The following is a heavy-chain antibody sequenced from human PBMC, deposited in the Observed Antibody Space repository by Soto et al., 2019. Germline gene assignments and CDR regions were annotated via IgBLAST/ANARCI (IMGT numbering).Heavy chain of an antibody. CDR1: GGSFSGYY. J-gene: IGHJ6*03. V-gene: IGHV4-34*01. CDR3: ARGRRVATRIYYYYYYMDV. CDR2: INHSGST. D-gene: IGHD5-12*01. Sequence: SETLSLTCAVYGGSFSGYYWSWIRQPPGKGLEWIGEINHSGSTNYNPSLKSRVTISVDTSKNQFSLKLSSVTAADTAVYYCARGRRVATRIYYYYYYMDVWGKGTTVT.